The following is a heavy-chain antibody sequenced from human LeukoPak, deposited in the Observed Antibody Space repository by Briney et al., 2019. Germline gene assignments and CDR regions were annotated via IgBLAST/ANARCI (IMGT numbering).Heavy chain of an antibody. J-gene: IGHJ4*02. CDR3: SRESGPFCPFGY. CDR1: GGSISGTNW. D-gene: IGHD1-26*01. Sequence: SETLSLTCGVSGGSISGTNWWSWVRQRPGQGLEWIGEISLAGQTNYNPSLNGRVTMSLDKSSNQLSLHLTSVTAADTATYFCSRESGPFCPFGYWGQGTLVSVSS. V-gene: IGHV4/OR15-8*02. CDR2: ISLAGQT.